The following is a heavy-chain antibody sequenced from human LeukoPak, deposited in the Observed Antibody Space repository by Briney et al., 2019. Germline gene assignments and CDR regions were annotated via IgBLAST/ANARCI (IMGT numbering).Heavy chain of an antibody. V-gene: IGHV3-7*01. Sequence: GGSLRLSCVASGFTFTDFFMSWVRQAPGKGLEWVASIKHNGGEKYYVDSVKGRFTISRDNSKNTLYLQMESLTPEDTAVYYCVRDGGSLTLSNTGNYFDYWGQGTRVTVSS. J-gene: IGHJ4*02. CDR1: GFTFTDFF. CDR3: VRDGGSLTLSNTGNYFDY. CDR2: IKHNGGEK. D-gene: IGHD3-16*01.